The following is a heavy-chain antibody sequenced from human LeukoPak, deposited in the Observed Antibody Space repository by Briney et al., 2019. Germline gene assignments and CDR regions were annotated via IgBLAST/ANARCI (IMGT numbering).Heavy chain of an antibody. J-gene: IGHJ4*02. CDR1: GFTFSSYS. D-gene: IGHD6-13*01. Sequence: GGSLRLSCAASGFTFSSYSMNWVRQAPGKGLEWVSHISSSSSTIYYADSVKGRFTISRDNSKNTLYLQMNSLRAEDTAVYYCAKGRSGIAAAGLNYWGQGTLVTVSS. CDR3: AKGRSGIAAAGLNY. CDR2: ISSSSSTI. V-gene: IGHV3-48*01.